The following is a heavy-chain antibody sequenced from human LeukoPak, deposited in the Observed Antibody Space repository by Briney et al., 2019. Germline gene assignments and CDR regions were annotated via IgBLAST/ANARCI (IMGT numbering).Heavy chain of an antibody. V-gene: IGHV3-21*01. CDR1: GFTFSSYS. D-gene: IGHD5-18*01. CDR2: IGTSSSYI. J-gene: IGHJ4*02. CDR3: ARDRRGYSYGYPDY. Sequence: GGSLRLSCAASGFTFSSYSMNWVRQAPGKGLEWVSSIGTSSSYIYYADSVKGRFTISRDNAKNSLYLQMNSLRADDTAVYYCARDRRGYSYGYPDYWGQGTLVTVSS.